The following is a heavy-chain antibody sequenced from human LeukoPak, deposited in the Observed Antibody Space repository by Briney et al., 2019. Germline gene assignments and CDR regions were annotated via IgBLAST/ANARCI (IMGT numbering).Heavy chain of an antibody. CDR2: INHSGST. CDR1: GGSFSGYY. Sequence: SETLSLTCAVYGGSFSGYYWSWIRQPPGKGLEWIGEINHSGSTNYNPSLKSRVTILVDTSKNQFSLKLSSVTAADTAVYYCARGVRYFDWLLLGGRNWFDPWGQGTLVTVSS. CDR3: ARGVRYFDWLLLGGRNWFDP. V-gene: IGHV4-34*01. D-gene: IGHD3-9*01. J-gene: IGHJ5*02.